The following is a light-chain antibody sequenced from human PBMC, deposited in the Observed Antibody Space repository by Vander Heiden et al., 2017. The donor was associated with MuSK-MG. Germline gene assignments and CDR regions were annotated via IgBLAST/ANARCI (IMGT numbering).Light chain of an antibody. CDR3: QQYNSYSYT. J-gene: IGKJ2*01. CDR2: DAS. V-gene: IGKV1-5*01. CDR1: QSISSW. Sequence: SASVGDRVTITCRASQSISSWLAWYQQKPGKAPKLLIYDASSLESGVPSRFSGSGSGTEFTLTISSLQPDDFATYYCQQYNSYSYTFGQGTKLXIK.